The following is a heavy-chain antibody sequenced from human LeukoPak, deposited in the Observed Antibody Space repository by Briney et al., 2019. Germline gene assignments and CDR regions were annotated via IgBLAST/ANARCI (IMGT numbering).Heavy chain of an antibody. J-gene: IGHJ6*03. CDR3: ARGGIPFKTYYCYMDV. V-gene: IGHV1-69*05. CDR2: IIPIFGTA. CDR1: GGTFSSYA. D-gene: IGHD3-16*01. Sequence: SVKVSCKASGGTFSSYAISWVRQAPGQGLEWMGGIIPIFGTANYAQKFQGRVTITMDESTSTAYMELSSLRSEDTAVYYCARGGIPFKTYYCYMDVWGKGTTVTVSS.